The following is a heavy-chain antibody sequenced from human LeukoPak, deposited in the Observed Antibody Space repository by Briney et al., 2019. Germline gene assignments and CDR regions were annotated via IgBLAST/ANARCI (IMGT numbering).Heavy chain of an antibody. Sequence: LXXIGIIYYSGSTYYTPSLQTRVTISVDTSKNQFSLNLSSVTAAHTAVYYCARMSVDHTFDFWGQGTKVTVSS. J-gene: IGHJ3*01. CDR2: IYYSGST. V-gene: IGHV4-39*01. CDR3: ARMSVDHTFDF. D-gene: IGHD6-19*01.